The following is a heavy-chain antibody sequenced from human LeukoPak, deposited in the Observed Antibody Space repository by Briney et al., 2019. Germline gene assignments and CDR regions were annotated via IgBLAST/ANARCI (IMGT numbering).Heavy chain of an antibody. Sequence: GGSLRLSCAASGFTFDDYGMNWVRQAPGKGLEWVSGINWNGESIGYADSVKGRFTISRDNTKNSLYLQMNSLRAEDTALYYCAREIGTQDYYYYMDVWGQGTTVTVSS. J-gene: IGHJ6*03. D-gene: IGHD1-1*01. CDR3: AREIGTQDYYYYMDV. CDR1: GFTFDDYG. CDR2: INWNGESI. V-gene: IGHV3-20*04.